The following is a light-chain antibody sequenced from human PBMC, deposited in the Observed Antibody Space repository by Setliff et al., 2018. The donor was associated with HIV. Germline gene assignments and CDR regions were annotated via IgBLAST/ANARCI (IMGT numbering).Light chain of an antibody. CDR1: SSDVADYNY. V-gene: IGLV2-11*01. CDR2: DVN. J-gene: IGLJ1*01. CDR3: SSYTNISTYI. Sequence: QSVLTQPRSVPGSPGQSVTISCTGTSSDVADYNYVSWYQHHPGKAPKLLIYDVNKRPSGVPDRFSGSKSGNTASLTISGLQAEHEADYYCSSYTNISTYIFGSGTKVTVL.